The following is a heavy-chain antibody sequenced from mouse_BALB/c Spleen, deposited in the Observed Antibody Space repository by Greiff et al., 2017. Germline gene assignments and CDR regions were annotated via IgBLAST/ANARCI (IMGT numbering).Heavy chain of an antibody. CDR2: ILPGSGST. V-gene: IGHV1-9*01. Sequence: QVQLQQSGAELMKPGASVKISCKATGYTFSSYWIEWVKQRPGHGLEWIGEILPGSGSTNYNEKFKGKATFTADTSSNTAYMQLSSLTSEDSAVYYCAKGNDYDWFAYWGQGTLVTVSA. CDR3: AKGNDYDWFAY. CDR1: GYTFSSYW. D-gene: IGHD2-4*01. J-gene: IGHJ3*01.